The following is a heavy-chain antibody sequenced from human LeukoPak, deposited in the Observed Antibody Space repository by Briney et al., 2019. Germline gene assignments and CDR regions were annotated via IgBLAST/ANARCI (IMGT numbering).Heavy chain of an antibody. CDR3: AKTPVVEECYFDY. D-gene: IGHD2-15*01. J-gene: IGHJ4*02. CDR1: GFTFSSYG. V-gene: IGHV3-30*02. CDR2: IRYDGSNK. Sequence: GGSLRLSCAASGFTFSSYGMHWVRQAPGKGLEWVAFIRYDGSNKYYADSVKGRFTISRDNSKNTLYLQMNSLRAEDTAVYYCAKTPVVEECYFDYWGQGTLVTVSS.